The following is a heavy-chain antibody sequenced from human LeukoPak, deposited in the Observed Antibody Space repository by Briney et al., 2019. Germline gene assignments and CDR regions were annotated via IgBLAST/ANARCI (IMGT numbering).Heavy chain of an antibody. D-gene: IGHD4-17*01. CDR2: IKQDGSEK. Sequence: QPGGSLRLSCAASEFTFSSYWMNWVRQAPGKGLEWVASIKQDGSEKYYVDSVKGRFTISRDNAKNSLYLQMNSLRAEDTAVYFCARGQTTVTNWGQGTLVTVSS. J-gene: IGHJ4*02. CDR1: EFTFSSYW. V-gene: IGHV3-7*03. CDR3: ARGQTTVTN.